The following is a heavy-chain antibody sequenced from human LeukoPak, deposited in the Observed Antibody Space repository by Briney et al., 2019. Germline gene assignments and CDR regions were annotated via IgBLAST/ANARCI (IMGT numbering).Heavy chain of an antibody. V-gene: IGHV3-33*01. CDR1: GFTFSSYG. CDR3: ARAEGYYDSSGDDAFDI. D-gene: IGHD3-22*01. CDR2: IWYDGSNK. J-gene: IGHJ3*02. Sequence: GGSLRLSCAASGFTFSSYGMHWVRQAPGKGLEWVAVIWYDGSNKYYADSVKGRFTISRDNSKNTLYLQMNSLRAEDTAVYYCARAEGYYDSSGDDAFDIWGQGTMVTVSS.